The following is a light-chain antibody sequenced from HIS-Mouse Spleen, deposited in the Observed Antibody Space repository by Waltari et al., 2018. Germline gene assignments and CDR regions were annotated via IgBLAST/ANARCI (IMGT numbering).Light chain of an antibody. V-gene: IGLV2-11*01. CDR2: AVS. CDR3: CSYAGSYTLV. Sequence: QSALTQPRSVSGSPGQSVTISCTGPSSDVGGYNYVSWYQQHPGKAPKLLIYAVSKRPSGVPDRFSGSKSGNTASLTISGLQAEDEADYYCCSYAGSYTLVFGGGTKLTVL. CDR1: SSDVGGYNY. J-gene: IGLJ2*01.